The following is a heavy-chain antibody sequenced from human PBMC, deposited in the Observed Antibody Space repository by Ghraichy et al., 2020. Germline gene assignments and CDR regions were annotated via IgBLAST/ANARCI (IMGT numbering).Heavy chain of an antibody. CDR2: IYYSGST. CDR1: GGSMSSYY. J-gene: IGHJ5*02. CDR3: ARGDYSSSWNVGFTTETVAGDNWFDP. D-gene: IGHD6-13*01. V-gene: IGHV4-59*01. Sequence: SETLSLTCTVSGGSMSSYYWSWIRQPPGKGLEWIGDIYYSGSTNYNPSLKSRVTISVDTSKNQFSLKLSSVTAADTAVYHCARGDYSSSWNVGFTTETVAGDNWFDPWGQGTLVTVSS.